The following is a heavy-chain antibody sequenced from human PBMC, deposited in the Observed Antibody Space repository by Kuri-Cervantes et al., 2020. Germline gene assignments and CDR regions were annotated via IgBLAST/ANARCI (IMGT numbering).Heavy chain of an antibody. CDR2: IGTAGDT. Sequence: GESLKISCAASGFTFSSYDMHWVRQATGKGLEWVSTIGTAGDTYYPGSVKGRFTVSRDNAKNSLYLQIDSLRIEDTAVYFCVRDSLNNDIFSPRFDYWGQGSLVTVSS. CDR1: GFTFSSYD. V-gene: IGHV3-13*01. CDR3: VRDSLNNDIFSPRFDY. D-gene: IGHD3-9*01. J-gene: IGHJ4*02.